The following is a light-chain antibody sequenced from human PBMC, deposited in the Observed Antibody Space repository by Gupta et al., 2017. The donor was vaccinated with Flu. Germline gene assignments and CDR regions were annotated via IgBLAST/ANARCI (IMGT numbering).Light chain of an antibody. J-gene: IGKJ4*01. CDR1: QGLGSW. Sequence: DIQLTQSPSTVSASVRDRVTITCRASQGLGSWVAWYQQKAGKAPKVLIHAASSGETGVPSRFSGSGYGTDCTLRISSLQPEDFATYVGRQAKSFPLNFGGGTKVEMK. V-gene: IGKV1-12*01. CDR3: RQAKSFPLN. CDR2: AAS.